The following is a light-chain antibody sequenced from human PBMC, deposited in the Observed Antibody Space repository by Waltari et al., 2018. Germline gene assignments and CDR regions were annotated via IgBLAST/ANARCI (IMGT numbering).Light chain of an antibody. Sequence: YELTQPPSVSVSPGQTATIPCSGDKLGHKYTCWYQQRPGQSPVLIIYQDDKRPSGIPERCSGSSSGNTATLTISGTQAVDEADYYCQAWDTTFWVFGGGTKLTVL. V-gene: IGLV3-1*01. CDR1: KLGHKY. CDR3: QAWDTTFWV. J-gene: IGLJ3*02. CDR2: QDD.